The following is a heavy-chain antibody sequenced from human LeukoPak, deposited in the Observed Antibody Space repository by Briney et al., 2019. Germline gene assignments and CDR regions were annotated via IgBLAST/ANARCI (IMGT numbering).Heavy chain of an antibody. J-gene: IGHJ4*02. V-gene: IGHV3-21*01. CDR3: ARDLYSSSLFYFDY. D-gene: IGHD6-6*01. CDR1: GFTFSSFA. Sequence: GGSLRLSCAASGFTFSSFAMSWVRQAPEKGLEWVSSISSSSSYIYYADSVKGRFTISRDNAKNSLYLQMNSLRAEDTAVYYCARDLYSSSLFYFDYWGQGTLVTVSS. CDR2: ISSSSSYI.